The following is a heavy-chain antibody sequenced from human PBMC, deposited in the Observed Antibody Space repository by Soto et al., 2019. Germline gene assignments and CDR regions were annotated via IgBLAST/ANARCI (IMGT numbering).Heavy chain of an antibody. CDR3: ARELQH. J-gene: IGHJ1*01. V-gene: IGHV1-46*01. Sequence: QVQLVQSGAEVKKPGASVKVSCKASGYTFTSYYMHWVRQAPGQGLEWMGIINPSGGTTSYAQKFQRRVNMTRDTSTRPGYMELSSLRSEETAAYYRARELQHRGQGTLVPVSS. CDR1: GYTFTSYY. CDR2: INPSGGTT.